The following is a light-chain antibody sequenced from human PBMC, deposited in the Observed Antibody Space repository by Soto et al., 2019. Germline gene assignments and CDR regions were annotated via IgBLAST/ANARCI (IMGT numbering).Light chain of an antibody. CDR1: SSDVGGYNY. V-gene: IGLV2-14*01. Sequence: QSALTQPASVSGSPGQSITISCTGTSSDVGGYNYVSWYQQHPGKAPKLMIYEVSNRPSRVSNRFSGSKSGNTASLTISGLQAEDEPDYYCSSYTRSSTPYVYGTGTKLTVL. CDR2: EVS. J-gene: IGLJ1*01. CDR3: SSYTRSSTPYV.